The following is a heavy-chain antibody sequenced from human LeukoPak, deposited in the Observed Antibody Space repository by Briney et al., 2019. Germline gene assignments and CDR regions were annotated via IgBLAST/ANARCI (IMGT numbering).Heavy chain of an antibody. D-gene: IGHD3-22*01. CDR1: GFTFSSYE. Sequence: PGGSLRLSCAASGFTFSSYEMNWVRQAPGKGLEWVSYISSSGSTIYYADSVKGRFTISRDNAKNSLYLQMNSLRAEDTAVYYCARASNPYYYDSSGYYYMDVWGKGTTVTVSS. CDR3: ARASNPYYYDSSGYYYMDV. V-gene: IGHV3-48*03. J-gene: IGHJ6*03. CDR2: ISSSGSTI.